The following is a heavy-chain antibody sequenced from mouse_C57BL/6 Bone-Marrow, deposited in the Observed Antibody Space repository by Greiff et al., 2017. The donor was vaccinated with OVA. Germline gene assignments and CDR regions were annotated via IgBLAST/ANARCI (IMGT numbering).Heavy chain of an antibody. D-gene: IGHD1-1*01. Sequence: EVKFVESEGGLVQPGSSMKLSCTASGFTFSDYYMAWVRQVPEKGLEWVANINYDGSSTYYLDSLKSRFIISRDNAKNILYLQMSSLKSEDTATYYCARVYYGSSYDFDYWGQGTTLTVSS. CDR1: GFTFSDYY. J-gene: IGHJ2*01. V-gene: IGHV5-16*01. CDR2: INYDGSST. CDR3: ARVYYGSSYDFDY.